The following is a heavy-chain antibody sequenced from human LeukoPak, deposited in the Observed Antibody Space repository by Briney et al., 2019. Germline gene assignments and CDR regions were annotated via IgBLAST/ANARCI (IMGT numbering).Heavy chain of an antibody. CDR1: GFTFSSYA. J-gene: IGHJ4*02. V-gene: IGHV3-30-3*01. CDR3: ARGKSWGRGASLRYFDWLLPHFDY. CDR2: ISYDGSNK. Sequence: GGSLRLSCAASGFTFSSYAMHWVRQAPGKGLEWVAVISYDGSNKYYADSVKGRFTISRDNSKNTLYLQMNSLRAEDTAVYYCARGKSWGRGASLRYFDWLLPHFDYWGQGTLVTVSS. D-gene: IGHD3-9*01.